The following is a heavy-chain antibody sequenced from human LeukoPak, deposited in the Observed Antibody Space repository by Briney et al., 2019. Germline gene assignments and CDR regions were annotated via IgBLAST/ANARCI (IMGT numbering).Heavy chain of an antibody. CDR2: INPNSGGT. Sequence: ASVKVSCKASGYTFTGYYMHWVRQAPGQGLEWTGWINPNSGGTNYAQKFQGRVAMTRDTSTSTVYMELSSLRSEDTAVYYCARGYYDSYYYYGMDVWGQGTTVTVSS. CDR3: ARGYYDSYYYYGMDV. V-gene: IGHV1-2*02. J-gene: IGHJ6*02. CDR1: GYTFTGYY. D-gene: IGHD3-22*01.